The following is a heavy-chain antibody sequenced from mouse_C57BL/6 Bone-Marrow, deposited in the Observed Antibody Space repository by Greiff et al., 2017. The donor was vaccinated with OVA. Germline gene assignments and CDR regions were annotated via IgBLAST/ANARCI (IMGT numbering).Heavy chain of an antibody. J-gene: IGHJ3*01. CDR3: TSYYGSEAWFAY. CDR1: GYTFTSYW. D-gene: IGHD1-1*01. V-gene: IGHV1-5*01. CDR2: IYPGNSDT. Sequence: EVQRVESGTVLARPGASVKMSCKTSGYTFTSYWMHWVKQRPGQGLEWIGAIYPGNSDTSYNQKFKGKAKLTAVTSASTAYMELSSLTNEDSAVYYCTSYYGSEAWFAYWGQGTLVTVSA.